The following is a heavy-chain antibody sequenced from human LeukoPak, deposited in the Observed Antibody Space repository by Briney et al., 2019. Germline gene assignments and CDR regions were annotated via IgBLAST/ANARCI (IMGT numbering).Heavy chain of an antibody. CDR3: ASVTVTTWAPDGHMDV. V-gene: IGHV1-69*05. D-gene: IGHD4-11*01. Sequence: SVKVSCKASGGTFSSYAISWVRQAPGQGLEWMGGIIPIFGTANYAQKFQGRVTITTDESTSTAYMEVSSLRIEDTAVYYCASVTVTTWAPDGHMDVWGKGTTVTVSS. J-gene: IGHJ6*03. CDR1: GGTFSSYA. CDR2: IIPIFGTA.